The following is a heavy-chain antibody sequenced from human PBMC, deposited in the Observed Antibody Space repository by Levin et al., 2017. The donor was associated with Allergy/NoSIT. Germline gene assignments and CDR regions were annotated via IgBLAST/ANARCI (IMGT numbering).Heavy chain of an antibody. CDR1: GFTFSDYY. CDR3: ARVLLWSDVDY. J-gene: IGHJ4*02. D-gene: IGHD2-21*01. V-gene: IGHV3-11*01. Sequence: LSLTCAASGFTFSDYYMSWIRQAPGKGLEWVSYISSSGSTIYYADSVKGRFTISRDNAKNSLYLQMNSLRAEDTAVYYCARVLLWSDVDYWGQGTLVTVSS. CDR2: ISSSGSTI.